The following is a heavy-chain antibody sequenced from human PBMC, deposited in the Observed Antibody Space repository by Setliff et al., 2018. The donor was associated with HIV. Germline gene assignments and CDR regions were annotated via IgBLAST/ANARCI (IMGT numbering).Heavy chain of an antibody. J-gene: IGHJ4*02. V-gene: IGHV4-34*01. CDR3: ARESPSSSWFYFDF. D-gene: IGHD6-13*01. CDR1: GGSFSDYY. Sequence: SETLSLTCAVYGGSFSDYYWTWIRQSPGKGLEWIGEINHRGSTNYNPSLKTRVTVSVDTSKNQFSLKLGSVTAADTAVYYCARESPSSSWFYFDFWGQGTLVTVSS. CDR2: INHRGST.